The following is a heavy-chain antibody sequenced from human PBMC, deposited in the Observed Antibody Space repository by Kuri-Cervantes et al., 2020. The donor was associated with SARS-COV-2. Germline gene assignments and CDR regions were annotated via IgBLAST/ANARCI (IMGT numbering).Heavy chain of an antibody. D-gene: IGHD6-19*01. Sequence: GGSLRLSCKASGGTFSSYAISWVRQAPGQGLEWMGGIIPIFGTANYAQKFQGRVTMTTDTSTSTAYMELRSLRSDDTAVYYCARCSSGLTYFDYWGQGTLVTVSS. CDR1: GGTFSSYA. CDR3: ARCSSGLTYFDY. V-gene: IGHV1-69*05. CDR2: IIPIFGTA. J-gene: IGHJ4*02.